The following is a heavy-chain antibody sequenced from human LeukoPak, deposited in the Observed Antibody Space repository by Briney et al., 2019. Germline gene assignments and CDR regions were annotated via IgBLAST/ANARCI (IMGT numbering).Heavy chain of an antibody. V-gene: IGHV4-61*05. CDR2: IYYSGST. J-gene: IGHJ6*03. D-gene: IGHD5-18*01. CDR1: GGSISSSSYY. Sequence: PSETLSLTCTVSGGSISSSSYYWGWIRQPPGKGLEWIGYIYYSGSTNYNPSLKSRVTISVDTSKNQFSLKLSSVTAADTAVYSCARGGYSYGSFTGYYMDVWGKGTTVTISS. CDR3: ARGGYSYGSFTGYYMDV.